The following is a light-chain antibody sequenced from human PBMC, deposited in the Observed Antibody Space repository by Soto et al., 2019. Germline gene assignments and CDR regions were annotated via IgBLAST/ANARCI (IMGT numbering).Light chain of an antibody. V-gene: IGLV2-14*01. CDR1: SSDVGGFNY. CDR2: EVT. Sequence: QSVLTQPASVSGSPGQSITISYTGTSSDVGGFNYVSWYQQHPGKAPKLIIYEVTYRPSGVSDRFSGSKSGNTASLTISGLQAEDEADYYCSSYTSITTVVFGGGTKVTVL. CDR3: SSYTSITTVV. J-gene: IGLJ2*01.